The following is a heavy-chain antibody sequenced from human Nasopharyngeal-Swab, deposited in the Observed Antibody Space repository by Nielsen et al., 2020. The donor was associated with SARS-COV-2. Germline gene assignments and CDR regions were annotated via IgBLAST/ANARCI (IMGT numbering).Heavy chain of an antibody. CDR2: ISSSSSTI. D-gene: IGHD7-27*01. CDR1: GFTFSSYS. CDR3: ARGRTGVGY. Sequence: GESLKISCAASGFTFSSYSMNWVRQAPGKGLEWVSYISSSSSTIYYADSVKGRFTISRDNAKNSLYLQMNSLRAEDTAVYYCARGRTGVGYWGQGTLVTVSS. J-gene: IGHJ4*02. V-gene: IGHV3-48*01.